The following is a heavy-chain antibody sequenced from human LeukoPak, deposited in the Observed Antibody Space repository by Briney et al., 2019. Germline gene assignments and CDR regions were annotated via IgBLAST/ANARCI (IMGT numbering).Heavy chain of an antibody. Sequence: ASVKVSCKASGGTFSSYAISWVRQAPGQGLEWMGGIIPIFGTANYAQKFQGRVTINADESTSTAYMELSSLRSEDTAVYYCAISGLLWFGDYHYYMDVWGKGTTVTVSS. CDR3: AISGLLWFGDYHYYMDV. CDR1: GGTFSSYA. J-gene: IGHJ6*03. V-gene: IGHV1-69*01. D-gene: IGHD3-10*01. CDR2: IIPIFGTA.